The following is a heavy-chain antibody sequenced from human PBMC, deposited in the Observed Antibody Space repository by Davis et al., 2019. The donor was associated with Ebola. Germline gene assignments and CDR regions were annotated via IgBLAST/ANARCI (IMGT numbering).Heavy chain of an antibody. Sequence: HTGGSLRLSCAASGFTFSSYWMHWVRHAPGKGLVWVSRINSDGSSTSYADSVKGRFTISRDNAKNTLYLQMNSLRAEDTAVYYCAKLGSTSIYYYVMDVWGQGTTVTVSS. CDR2: INSDGSST. J-gene: IGHJ6*02. CDR1: GFTFSSYW. D-gene: IGHD2-2*01. V-gene: IGHV3-74*01. CDR3: AKLGSTSIYYYVMDV.